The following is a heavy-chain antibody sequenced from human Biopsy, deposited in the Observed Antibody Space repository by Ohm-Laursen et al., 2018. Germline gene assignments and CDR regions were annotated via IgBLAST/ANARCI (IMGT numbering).Heavy chain of an antibody. V-gene: IGHV1-46*01. CDR3: ARESPLRLGVCGAIRCFKEVFGMDV. J-gene: IGHJ6*02. D-gene: IGHD2-21*01. CDR2: VNPVAEAT. Sequence: GASVKVSCKASGYNFGNYYINWVRKVPGQGLKWLGVVNPVAEATMYAQKFQDRITLTRDASTNTVYMDLTSLTSEDTAVYYCARESPLRLGVCGAIRCFKEVFGMDVWGQGTTVIVSS. CDR1: GYNFGNYY.